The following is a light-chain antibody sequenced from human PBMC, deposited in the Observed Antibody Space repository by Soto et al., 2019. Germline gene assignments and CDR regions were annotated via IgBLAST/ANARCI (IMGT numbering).Light chain of an antibody. CDR3: MIWPSNASI. V-gene: IGLV5-37*01. J-gene: IGLJ1*01. Sequence: QPVLTQPPSSSASPGESASLTCTLPSDINVGSHNIYWYQQKPGSPPRYLLYYYSDSDKGQGSGVPSRFSGSKDASANTGILLISGLQSEDEADYYCMIWPSNASIFGTGTKVTVL. CDR2: YYSDSDK. CDR1: SDINVGSHN.